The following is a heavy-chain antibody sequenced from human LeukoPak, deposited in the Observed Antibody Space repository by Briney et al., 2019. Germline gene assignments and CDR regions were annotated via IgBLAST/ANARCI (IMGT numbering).Heavy chain of an antibody. CDR2: ISGSGGST. V-gene: IGHV3-23*01. CDR1: GFTFSSYA. D-gene: IGHD1-26*01. J-gene: IGHJ3*02. CDR3: AKDGIGSIVGASWAFDI. Sequence: SGGSLRLSCAASGFTFSSYAMSWVRQAPGKGLERVSAISGSGGSTYYADSVKGRFTISRDNSKNTLYLQMNSLRAEDTAVYYCAKDGIGSIVGASWAFDIWGQGTMVTVSS.